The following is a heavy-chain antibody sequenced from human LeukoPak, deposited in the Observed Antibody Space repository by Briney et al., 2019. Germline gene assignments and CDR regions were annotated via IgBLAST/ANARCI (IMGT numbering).Heavy chain of an antibody. V-gene: IGHV3-23*01. CDR3: ATTPGAYYYYHMDV. J-gene: IGHJ6*02. Sequence: PGGSLSLSCAASGFTFSTFVMTCVRQAQGKGLEWVSAILGSGGGTYYTDSVNGRFTISRDNSKHTLYLQMNSLRAEDTAVYYCATTPGAYYYYHMDVWGQGTTVTVSS. CDR1: GFTFSTFV. D-gene: IGHD3-10*01. CDR2: ILGSGGGT.